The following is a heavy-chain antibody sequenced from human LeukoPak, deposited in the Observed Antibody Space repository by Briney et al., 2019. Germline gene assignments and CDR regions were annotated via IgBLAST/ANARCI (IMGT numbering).Heavy chain of an antibody. D-gene: IGHD3-10*01. Sequence: SETLSLTCTVSGGCIRTYYWSWIRQPPGKGLERIGSIYYIGSTKYNPSLKSRVTISVDTSKNQFSLKLSSVTAADTAVYYCANIPHYGSAFDIWGQGTMVTVSS. CDR1: GGCIRTYY. V-gene: IGHV4-59*03. J-gene: IGHJ3*02. CDR2: IYYIGST. CDR3: ANIPHYGSAFDI.